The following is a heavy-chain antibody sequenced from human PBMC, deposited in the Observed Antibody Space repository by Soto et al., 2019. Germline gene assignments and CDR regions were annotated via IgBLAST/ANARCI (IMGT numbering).Heavy chain of an antibody. CDR3: ATLSWEWLPFDY. D-gene: IGHD5-12*01. J-gene: IGHJ4*02. CDR1: GYTFTSYY. Sequence: VSVKVSCKASGYTFTSYYMHWVLQAPGQGLEWMGIINPSGGSTSYAQKFQGRVTMTRDTSTSTVYMELSSLRSEDAAVYYCATLSWEWLPFDYWGQGTLVTVSS. V-gene: IGHV1-46*01. CDR2: INPSGGST.